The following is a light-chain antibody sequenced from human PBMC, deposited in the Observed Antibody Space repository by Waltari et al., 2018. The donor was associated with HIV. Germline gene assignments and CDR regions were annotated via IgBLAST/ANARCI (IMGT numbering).Light chain of an antibody. CDR2: AG. CDR3: QLANSFPPIT. CDR1: QGPSSW. J-gene: IGKJ5*01. Sequence: DIQMTQSPSSVSASVGDSVTITCRASQGPSSWLAWYQQKPGKAPKLLMYAGQTGVPSRFSGSGSGTDFTLSISNVQPEDFATYYCQLANSFPPITFGQGTRLEVK. V-gene: IGKV1-12*01.